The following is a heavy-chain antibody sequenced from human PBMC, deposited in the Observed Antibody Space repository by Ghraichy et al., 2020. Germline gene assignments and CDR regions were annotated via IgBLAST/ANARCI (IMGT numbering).Heavy chain of an antibody. J-gene: IGHJ3*02. D-gene: IGHD2-2*01. CDR2: IYYSGNT. Sequence: SETLSLTCSISGVSIRNFYWSWIRQPPGKGLEWIGYIYYSGNTNYNPSLKSRVTISLDTSKNQFSLKLSSVTAADTAVYYCARSPLSSWAAFDIWGQGTMVTVSS. V-gene: IGHV4-59*01. CDR1: GVSIRNFY. CDR3: ARSPLSSWAAFDI.